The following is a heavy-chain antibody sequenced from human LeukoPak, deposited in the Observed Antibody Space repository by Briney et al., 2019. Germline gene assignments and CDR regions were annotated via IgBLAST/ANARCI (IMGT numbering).Heavy chain of an antibody. CDR2: IYYSGST. CDR1: GGSISSYY. V-gene: IGHV4-59*01. J-gene: IGHJ4*02. CDR3: ARIDYSNFDY. D-gene: IGHD4-11*01. Sequence: SETLSLTCTVSGGSISSYYWSWIRQPPGKGLEWIGYIYYSGSTNYDPSLKSRVTISVDTSKNQFSLKLSSVTAADTAVYYCARIDYSNFDYWGQGTLVTVSS.